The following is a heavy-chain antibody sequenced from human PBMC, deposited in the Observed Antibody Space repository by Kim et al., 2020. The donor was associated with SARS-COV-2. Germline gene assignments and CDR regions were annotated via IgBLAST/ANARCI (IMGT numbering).Heavy chain of an antibody. V-gene: IGHV1-18*01. J-gene: IGHJ4*02. D-gene: IGHD2-15*01. CDR3: ARLLPGVVAATGFMDY. Sequence: KLQGRVTMTTDTSTSTAYMELRSLRSDDTAVYYCARLLPGVVAATGFMDYWGQGTLVTVSS.